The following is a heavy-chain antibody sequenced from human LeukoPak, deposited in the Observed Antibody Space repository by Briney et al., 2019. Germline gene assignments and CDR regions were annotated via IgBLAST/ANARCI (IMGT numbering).Heavy chain of an antibody. V-gene: IGHV4-31*03. CDR2: IYYSGST. CDR1: GGSISSGGYY. Sequence: SQTLSLTCTVSGGSISSGGYYWSWIRQHPGKGLEWIGYIYYSGSTYYNPSLKSRVTISVDTSKNQFSLKLSSVTAADTAVYYCAGSDATVTVSVWFDPWGQGTLVTVSS. D-gene: IGHD4-17*01. CDR3: AGSDATVTVSVWFDP. J-gene: IGHJ5*02.